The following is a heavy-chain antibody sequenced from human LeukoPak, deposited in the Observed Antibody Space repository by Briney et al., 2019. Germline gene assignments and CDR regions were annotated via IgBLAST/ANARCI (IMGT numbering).Heavy chain of an antibody. CDR3: AKQRQNDY. V-gene: IGHV3-30*02. CDR1: GFTISSYG. CDR2: IRYDGSNK. J-gene: IGHJ4*02. Sequence: GGSLRLSCAASGFTISSYGMRWVRQAPGKGLEWVAFIRYDGSNKYYADSVKGRFTISRDNSKNTLYLQMNSLRAEDTAVNYCAKQRQNDYWGQGTLVTVSS.